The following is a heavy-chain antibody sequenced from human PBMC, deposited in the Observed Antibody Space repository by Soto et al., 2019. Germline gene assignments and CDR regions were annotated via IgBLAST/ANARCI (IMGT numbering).Heavy chain of an antibody. J-gene: IGHJ5*01. CDR2: ISSSGDNT. V-gene: IGHV3-64D*06. D-gene: IGHD2-2*01. Sequence: PGGSLRLCCSASGFSFSSNVMHWVRQGPGKGLDFVSHISSSGDNTQYADSVKGRFIISRDNSKNVLFLQMTSLRPEDTAVYYCEKYLHAPWSFLSWG. CDR1: GFSFSSNV. CDR3: EKYLHAPWSFLS.